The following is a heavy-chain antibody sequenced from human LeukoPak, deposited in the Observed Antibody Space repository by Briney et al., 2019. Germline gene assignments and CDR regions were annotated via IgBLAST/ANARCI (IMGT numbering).Heavy chain of an antibody. V-gene: IGHV4-34*01. CDR3: ARDNGRTITIFGVVIGRHNWFDT. CDR2: TNHSGST. J-gene: IGHJ5*02. D-gene: IGHD3-3*01. Sequence: SETLSLTCAVYGGSFSGYYWSWIRQPPGKGLEWIGETNHSGSTNYNPSLKSRFTISVYTSKNQVSLKLSSVTSAEPCVYYCARDNGRTITIFGVVIGRHNWFDTWGQGTLVTVSS. CDR1: GGSFSGYY.